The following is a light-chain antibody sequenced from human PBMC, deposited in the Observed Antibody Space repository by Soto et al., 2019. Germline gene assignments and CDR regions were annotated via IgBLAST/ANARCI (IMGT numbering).Light chain of an antibody. Sequence: EIVLTQSPGALSLPPGERATLSCRASQSVSSSYLGWYQQKPGQAPRLLIYGASTRATGIPYRFSGSGSATDFTLPISRLEPEDFAVYYCHHYRSSPPGTFGHGTKLEI. V-gene: IGKV3-20*01. CDR3: HHYRSSPPGT. CDR1: QSVSSSY. J-gene: IGKJ2*02. CDR2: GAS.